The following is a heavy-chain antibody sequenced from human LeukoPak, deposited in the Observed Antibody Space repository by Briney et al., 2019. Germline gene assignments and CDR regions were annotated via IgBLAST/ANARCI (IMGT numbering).Heavy chain of an antibody. Sequence: GGSLRLSCAASGFTLSDYYMSWIRQAPGKGLEWLSYICCSGSTTYYADSVKGRFTISRDNSKNTLYLQMNSLRAEDTAVYYCAKVSPGIAAAGDYYMDVWGKGTTVTVSS. V-gene: IGHV3-11*01. CDR3: AKVSPGIAAAGDYYMDV. CDR2: ICCSGSTT. D-gene: IGHD6-13*01. J-gene: IGHJ6*03. CDR1: GFTLSDYY.